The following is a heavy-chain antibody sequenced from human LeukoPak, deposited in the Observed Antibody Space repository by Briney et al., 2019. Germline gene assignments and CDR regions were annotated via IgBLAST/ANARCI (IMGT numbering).Heavy chain of an antibody. D-gene: IGHD4-23*01. J-gene: IGHJ4*02. CDR2: ISSSSTYI. Sequence: GGSLRLSCAASGFMFSSYWMNWVRQAPGKGLEWVSSISSSSTYIYQADSVKGRFIISRDNANKSLFLQMNNLRAEDTAVYYCARSIPLDYGGNGGDFDYWGQGALVTVSS. V-gene: IGHV3-21*01. CDR1: GFMFSSYW. CDR3: ARSIPLDYGGNGGDFDY.